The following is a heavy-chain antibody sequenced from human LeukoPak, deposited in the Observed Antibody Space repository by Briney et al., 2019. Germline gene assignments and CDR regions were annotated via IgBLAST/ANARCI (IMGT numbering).Heavy chain of an antibody. J-gene: IGHJ6*02. CDR1: GFTVSSNY. Sequence: GSLRLSCAASGFTVSSNYMSWVRQAPGKGLEWVGFIRSKAYGGTTEYAASVKGRFTISRDDSKSIAYLQMNSLKTEDTAVYYCTRGYYDSSGYYGGYYYYGMDVWGQGTTVTVSS. CDR2: IRSKAYGGTT. CDR3: TRGYYDSSGYYGGYYYYGMDV. V-gene: IGHV3-49*04. D-gene: IGHD3-22*01.